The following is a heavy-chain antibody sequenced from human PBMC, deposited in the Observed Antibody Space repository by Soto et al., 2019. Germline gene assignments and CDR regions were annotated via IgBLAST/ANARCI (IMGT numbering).Heavy chain of an antibody. Sequence: QVQLVESGGGVVQPGRSLRLSCAASGFDFNTYGLHWVRQAPGKGLEWVAAISFDGGHQYYADSVKGRFTISRDKSNRPLYLQMKRLGTEDTATYYCAKDSSVTAAGSGGWFDPWGQGTLVIVSS. J-gene: IGHJ5*02. CDR2: ISFDGGHQ. V-gene: IGHV3-30*18. CDR3: AKDSSVTAAGSGGWFDP. D-gene: IGHD6-13*01. CDR1: GFDFNTYG.